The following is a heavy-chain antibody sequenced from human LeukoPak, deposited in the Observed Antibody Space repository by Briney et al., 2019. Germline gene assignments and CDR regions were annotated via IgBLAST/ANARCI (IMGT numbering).Heavy chain of an antibody. V-gene: IGHV3-11*01. CDR1: GFILSDRY. CDR3: ATGSQIREADY. Sequence: GGSLRLSCAASGFILSDRYIAWIRHAPGKGLEWLSYISGSGSDINYADSVKSRFTISRDNAKNSLYLQMNSLRAEDTAVYYCATGSQIREADYWGQGTLVTVSS. D-gene: IGHD3-10*01. J-gene: IGHJ4*02. CDR2: ISGSGSDI.